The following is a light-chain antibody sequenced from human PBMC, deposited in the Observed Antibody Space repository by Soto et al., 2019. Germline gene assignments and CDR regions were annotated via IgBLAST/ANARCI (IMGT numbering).Light chain of an antibody. CDR1: HSISSW. CDR2: DAS. V-gene: IGKV1-5*01. Sequence: DIQMTQSPSTLSASVGDRVTITCRASHSISSWLAWYQQKPGKAPKLLIYDASSLESGVPSRFSGSGSGTEFTLTISSLQPEDFATYYCQQYNSYPWTFGQGTKVEIK. CDR3: QQYNSYPWT. J-gene: IGKJ1*01.